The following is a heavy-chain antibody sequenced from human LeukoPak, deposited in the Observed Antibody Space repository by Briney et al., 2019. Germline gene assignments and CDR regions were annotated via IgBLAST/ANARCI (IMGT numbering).Heavy chain of an antibody. V-gene: IGHV4-39*07. CDR3: ARRRAQMVYAGYAFDI. J-gene: IGHJ3*02. Sequence: SETLSLTCTVSGGSISSSSYYWGWIRQPPGKGLEWIGSIYYSGSTYYNPSLKSRVTISVDTSKNQFSLKLSSVTAADTAVYYCARRRAQMVYAGYAFDIWGQGTMVTVSS. D-gene: IGHD2-8*01. CDR2: IYYSGST. CDR1: GGSISSSSYY.